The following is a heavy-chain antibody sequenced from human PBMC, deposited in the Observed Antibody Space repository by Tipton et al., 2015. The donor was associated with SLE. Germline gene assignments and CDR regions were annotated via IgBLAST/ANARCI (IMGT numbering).Heavy chain of an antibody. J-gene: IGHJ6*02. V-gene: IGHV4-59*11. CDR1: GDAISSHY. CDR2: IYNSGST. CDR3: AREGIAGYYYALDV. Sequence: TLSLTCTVSGDAISSHYWTWVRQTPGKGLEWIGYIYNSGSTFYNPSLKSRVTISVDTSKKQISLKLTSVTAADTAVYYCAREGIAGYYYALDVWGQGTMLTVSS.